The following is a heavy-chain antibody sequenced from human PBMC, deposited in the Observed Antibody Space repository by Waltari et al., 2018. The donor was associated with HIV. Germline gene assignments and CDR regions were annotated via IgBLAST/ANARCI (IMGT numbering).Heavy chain of an antibody. CDR3: ARRRAAAGNGCFDY. V-gene: IGHV3-48*01. D-gene: IGHD6-13*01. CDR1: GFTFSTYT. J-gene: IGHJ4*02. Sequence: EVQLVESGGGLVQPGGSLKLSCAASGFTFSTYTMNWVRQAPGKGLEWISYIRTSSSTIYYADSVKGRFTISRDNAKNSLYLQMSSLRAEDTAVYYCARRRAAAGNGCFDYWGQGTLVTVSS. CDR2: IRTSSSTI.